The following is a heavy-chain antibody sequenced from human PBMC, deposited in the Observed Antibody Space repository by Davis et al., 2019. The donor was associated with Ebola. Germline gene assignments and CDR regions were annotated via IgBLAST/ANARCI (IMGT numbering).Heavy chain of an antibody. J-gene: IGHJ3*02. Sequence: SVKVSCKASGGTFSSYAISWVRQAPGQGLEWMGGIIPIFGIANYAQKFQGRVTITADKSTSTAYMELSSLRSEDTAVYYCARGRATVLLWFRELSDDAFDIWGQGTMVTVSS. V-gene: IGHV1-69*10. CDR3: ARGRATVLLWFRELSDDAFDI. CDR1: GGTFSSYA. CDR2: IIPIFGIA. D-gene: IGHD3-10*01.